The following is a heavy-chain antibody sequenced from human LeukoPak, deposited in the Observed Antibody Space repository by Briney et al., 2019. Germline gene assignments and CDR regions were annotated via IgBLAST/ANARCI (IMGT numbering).Heavy chain of an antibody. Sequence: PSETLSLTCTVSAGSISSTSYYWGWIRQSPGKGLEWIGSIYYSGDTYYNPSLRSRVTISVDTSKNQFSLKVTSVTAADTAVYYCEGADREEDYNHRIDYWGQGTLVTVSS. J-gene: IGHJ4*02. V-gene: IGHV4-39*01. CDR3: EGADREEDYNHRIDY. CDR2: IYYSGDT. CDR1: AGSISSTSYY. D-gene: IGHD4-11*01.